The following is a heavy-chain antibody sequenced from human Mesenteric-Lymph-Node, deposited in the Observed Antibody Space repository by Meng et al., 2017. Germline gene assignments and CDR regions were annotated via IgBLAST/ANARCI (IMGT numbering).Heavy chain of an antibody. CDR1: GYTFTNYY. CDR2: IHPNSGGT. D-gene: IGHD5-18*01. V-gene: IGHV1-2*06. Sequence: ASVKVSCKTSGYTFTNYYMHWVRQAPGQGLEWMGRIHPNSGGTNDAQQFQNRVTMTWDTSISTAYMELSRLRSDDTAVYYCARGGVDYIYGWGYFDFWGQGTLVTVSS. J-gene: IGHJ4*02. CDR3: ARGGVDYIYGWGYFDF.